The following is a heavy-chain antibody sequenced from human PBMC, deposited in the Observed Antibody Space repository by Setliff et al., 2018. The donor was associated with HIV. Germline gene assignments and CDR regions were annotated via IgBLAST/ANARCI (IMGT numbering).Heavy chain of an antibody. CDR2: IDWDDNK. D-gene: IGHD4-17*01. CDR1: GFSLTTSGVG. Sequence: SGPTLVNPTQTLTVTCSFSGFSLTTSGVGVGWTRQPPGKALEWLARIDWDDNKYYSASLKTRRTISEDTSKNQVVLTMTNMDPVDKATYYCARMRGPTVTPYWYFDLWGRGTLVTVSS. V-gene: IGHV2-70*11. J-gene: IGHJ2*01. CDR3: ARMRGPTVTPYWYFDL.